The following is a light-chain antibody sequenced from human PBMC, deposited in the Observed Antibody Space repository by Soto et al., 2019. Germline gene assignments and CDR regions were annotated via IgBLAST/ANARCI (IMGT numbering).Light chain of an antibody. CDR2: IAF. Sequence: EIVLTQSPGTLSLSPGERATLSCRASQSVSSNYLAWYQQKTGQTPRLLIYIAFSRAPAIPDRFSGSGSGTHFALTVSRVEPEDFALYYCQQSGSSPWTCGQGTNVQIK. CDR1: QSVSSNY. J-gene: IGKJ1*01. CDR3: QQSGSSPWT. V-gene: IGKV3-20*01.